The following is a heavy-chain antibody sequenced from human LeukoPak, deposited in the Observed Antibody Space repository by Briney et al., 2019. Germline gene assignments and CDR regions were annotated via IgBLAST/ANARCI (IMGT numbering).Heavy chain of an antibody. CDR3: ARVFRIAVAGRSFDY. J-gene: IGHJ4*02. D-gene: IGHD6-19*01. CDR1: GGTFSSYA. CDR2: IIPIFGTA. Sequence: SVKVSCKASGGTFSSYAISWVRQAPGQGLEWMGGIIPIFGTANYAQKFQGRVTITADESTSTAYMELSSLRSEDTAVYYCARVFRIAVAGRSFDYWGQGTLVTVSS. V-gene: IGHV1-69*13.